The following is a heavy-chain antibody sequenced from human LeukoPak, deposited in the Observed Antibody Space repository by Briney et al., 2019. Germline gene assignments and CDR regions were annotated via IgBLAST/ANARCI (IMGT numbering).Heavy chain of an antibody. D-gene: IGHD2-2*01. CDR1: GYTFTSYG. J-gene: IGHJ5*02. Sequence: AASVTVSCKASGYTFTSYGISWVRQAPGQGLEWMGWISAYNGNTNYAQKLQGRVTMTTDTSTSTAYMELRSLRSDVTAVYYCARDVVVPAVDWRWFDPWGQGTLVTVSS. CDR2: ISAYNGNT. V-gene: IGHV1-18*01. CDR3: ARDVVVPAVDWRWFDP.